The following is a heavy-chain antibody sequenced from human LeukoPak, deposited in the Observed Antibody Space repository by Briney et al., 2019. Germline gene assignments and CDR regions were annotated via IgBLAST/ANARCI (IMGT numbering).Heavy chain of an antibody. CDR2: ISYDGSNK. Sequence: GRSLRLSCAASGFTFSSYAMHWVRQAPGKGLEWVTVISYDGSNKYYADSVKGRFTISRDNSKNTLYLQMNSLRAEDTAVYYCAREVGGYGDYWGQGTLVTVSS. CDR1: GFTFSSYA. V-gene: IGHV3-30*04. D-gene: IGHD5-12*01. CDR3: AREVGGYGDY. J-gene: IGHJ4*02.